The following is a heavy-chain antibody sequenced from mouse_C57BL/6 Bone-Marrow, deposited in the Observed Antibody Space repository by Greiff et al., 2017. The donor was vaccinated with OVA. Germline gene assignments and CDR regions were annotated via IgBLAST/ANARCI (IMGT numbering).Heavy chain of an antibody. CDR2: IDPETGGT. CDR1: GYTFTDYE. D-gene: IGHD1-1*01. CDR3: TKTITTVVEGFAY. V-gene: IGHV1-15*01. J-gene: IGHJ3*01. Sequence: QVQLQQSGAELVRPGASVTLSCKASGYTFTDYEMHWVKQTPVHGLEWIGAIDPETGGTAYNQKFKGKAILTADKSSSTAYMELRSLTSEDSAVYYCTKTITTVVEGFAYWGQGTLVTVSA.